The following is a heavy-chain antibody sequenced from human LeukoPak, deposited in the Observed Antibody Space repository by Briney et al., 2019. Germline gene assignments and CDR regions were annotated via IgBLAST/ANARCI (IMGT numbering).Heavy chain of an antibody. CDR1: GGSFSSYY. V-gene: IGHV4-34*01. J-gene: IGHJ5*01. D-gene: IGHD3-10*01. Sequence: SETLSLTCAVYGGSFSSYYWSWLRQSPGKGLQWIGEITHSRSTNYNPSLKRRVTISLDTSKSQFSLKLTSVTAADTAVYYCARVTRFTQFGELWFDSWGQGTLLTVSS. CDR2: ITHSRST. CDR3: ARVTRFTQFGELWFDS.